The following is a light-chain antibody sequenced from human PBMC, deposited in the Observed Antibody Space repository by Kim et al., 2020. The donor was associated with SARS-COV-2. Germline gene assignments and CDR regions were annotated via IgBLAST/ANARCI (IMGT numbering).Light chain of an antibody. CDR3: QSADSSATY. CDR1: AVARQY. J-gene: IGLJ2*01. CDR2: KET. V-gene: IGLV3-25*03. Sequence: VFPGQTARITCSGDAVARQYVFWYQQKPGQAPVVVMFKETERPSGIPERFSGSSSGTTVTLTISGVQAEDEADYYCQSADSSATYFGGGTKVTVL.